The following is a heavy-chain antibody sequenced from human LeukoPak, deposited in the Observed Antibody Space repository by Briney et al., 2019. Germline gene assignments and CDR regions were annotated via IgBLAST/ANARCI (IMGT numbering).Heavy chain of an antibody. CDR2: IKQDGSQK. D-gene: IGHD2-15*01. J-gene: IGHJ4*02. Sequence: GGSLRLSCAASGSTFSSYWMSWVRQAPGKGLEWVANIKQDGSQKYYVDSVKGRFTISRDNAKNSLYLQMNSLRAEDTAVYYCARSYSLFDYWGQGTLVTVSS. CDR3: ARSYSLFDY. V-gene: IGHV3-7*04. CDR1: GSTFSSYW.